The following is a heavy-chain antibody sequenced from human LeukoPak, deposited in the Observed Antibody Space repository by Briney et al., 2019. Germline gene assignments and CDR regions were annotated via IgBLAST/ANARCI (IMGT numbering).Heavy chain of an antibody. D-gene: IGHD6-19*01. J-gene: IGHJ4*02. V-gene: IGHV1-8*01. CDR1: GYTFTSYD. CDR3: VRVSSGWLDFDY. CDR2: TNPNSGKT. Sequence: GASVKVSCKASGYTFTSYDINWVRQAPGQGLEWMGWTNPNSGKTGYVRKLQGRVTMTRDTSISTAYMELSSLTSEDTAVYYCVRVSSGWLDFDYWGQGTLVTVSS.